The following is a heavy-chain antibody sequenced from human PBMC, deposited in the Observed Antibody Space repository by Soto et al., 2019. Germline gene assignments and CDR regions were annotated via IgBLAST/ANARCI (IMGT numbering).Heavy chain of an antibody. J-gene: IGHJ4*02. Sequence: EVQLVESGGGLVQPGGSLRLSCAASGFTFDDYAMHWVRQAPGKGLEWVSGINWNSDTIGYADSVKGRFTVSRDNAKGSLLLQKSSLRAEDTAVYFCAMSNSNDLYYHFESWGQGTPVTVSS. CDR3: AMSNSNDLYYHFES. D-gene: IGHD3-22*01. CDR2: INWNSDTI. V-gene: IGHV3-9*01. CDR1: GFTFDDYA.